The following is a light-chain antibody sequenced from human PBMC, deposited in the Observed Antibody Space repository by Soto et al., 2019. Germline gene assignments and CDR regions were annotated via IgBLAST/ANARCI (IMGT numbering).Light chain of an antibody. CDR1: QSISDT. V-gene: IGKV3-15*01. J-gene: IGKJ1*01. CDR2: SAS. CDR3: QQYNNWHWT. Sequence: EIVMTQSPATLSVSPGGRATLSCRASQSISDTLAWYQQKPGQAPRLLIYSASRGATGFPARFSGSGSGTDFTLTISSLQSEDFDVYYCQQYNNWHWTLGHGTKVDIK.